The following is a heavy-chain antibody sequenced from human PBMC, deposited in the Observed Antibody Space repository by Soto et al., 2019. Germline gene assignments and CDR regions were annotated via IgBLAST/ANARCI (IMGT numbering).Heavy chain of an antibody. V-gene: IGHV1-69*01. CDR3: ARAYDVRSGNYYGMDV. J-gene: IGHJ6*02. Sequence: QVQLVQSGAEVKKPGSSLRVSCKASGGSFRSYAFSWVRQAPGQRLEWRGGVIPMFGTPKNAQKFQTRITIGADEFTRTVYMELSSLTSEDTAIYYCARAYDVRSGNYYGMDVWGQGTTVTGSS. D-gene: IGHD3-10*02. CDR1: GGSFRSYA. CDR2: VIPMFGTP.